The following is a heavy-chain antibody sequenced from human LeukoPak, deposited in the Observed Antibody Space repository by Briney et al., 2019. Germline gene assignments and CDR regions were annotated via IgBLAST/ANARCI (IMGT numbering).Heavy chain of an antibody. CDR1: GYSISSGYY. J-gene: IGHJ5*02. CDR3: ARVSTGWFDP. D-gene: IGHD2-8*02. Sequence: SETLPLTCAVSGYSISSGYYWGWIRQPPGKGLEWIGSIYHSGSTYYNPSLKSRVTISVDTSKDQFSLKLSSVTAADTAVYYCARVSTGWFDPWGQGTLVTVSS. V-gene: IGHV4-38-2*01. CDR2: IYHSGST.